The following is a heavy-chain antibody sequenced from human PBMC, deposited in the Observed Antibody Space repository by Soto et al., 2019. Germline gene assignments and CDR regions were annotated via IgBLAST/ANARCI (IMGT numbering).Heavy chain of an antibody. V-gene: IGHV4-59*01. J-gene: IGHJ5*02. Sequence: SETLSLTCTVSGGSISSYYWSWIRQPPGKGLEWIGYIYYSGSTNYNPSLKSRGNISVDTSKNQFSLKLSSVTAADTAVYYCAREVTDFDVLTGYYSGAIFDPWGQGTLVTVSS. CDR1: GGSISSYY. CDR2: IYYSGST. CDR3: AREVTDFDVLTGYYSGAIFDP. D-gene: IGHD3-9*01.